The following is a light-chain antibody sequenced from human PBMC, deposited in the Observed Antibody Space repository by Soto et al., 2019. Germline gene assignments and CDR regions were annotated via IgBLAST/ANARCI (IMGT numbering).Light chain of an antibody. CDR1: QSFTRW. Sequence: DIQMTQSPSSLSTSVGDRVTITCRASQSFTRWLAWYQQKPGKAPKLLIYAASSLQSGVPSRFSGSGSGTDFTLTISSLQPEDFATYYCQQSYSTPFTFGQGTRLEIK. CDR2: AAS. CDR3: QQSYSTPFT. V-gene: IGKV1-39*01. J-gene: IGKJ5*01.